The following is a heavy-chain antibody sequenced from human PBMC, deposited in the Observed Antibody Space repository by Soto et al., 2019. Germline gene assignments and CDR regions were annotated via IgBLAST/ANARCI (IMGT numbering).Heavy chain of an antibody. J-gene: IGHJ6*02. V-gene: IGHV5-51*01. D-gene: IGHD3-3*01. Sequence: GESLKISCQGSGSSFTSYWIGWVRQMPGKGLEWMGIIYPGDSDTRYSPSFQGQVTISADKSISTSYLQWSSLKASDTAMYYCARAGGGYYPYYYYYGMDVWGQGTTVTVSS. CDR1: GSSFTSYW. CDR3: ARAGGGYYPYYYYYGMDV. CDR2: IYPGDSDT.